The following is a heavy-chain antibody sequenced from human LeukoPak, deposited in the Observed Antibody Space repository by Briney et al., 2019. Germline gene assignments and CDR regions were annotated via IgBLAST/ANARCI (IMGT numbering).Heavy chain of an antibody. CDR1: GGSISSTSYY. CDR3: ARRTVDTALVEVGYYYYYMDV. J-gene: IGHJ6*03. CDR2: IYYSGST. Sequence: PSETLSLTCTVSGGSISSTSYYWGWIRQPPGKGLEWIGTIYYSGSTQYSPSLKTRVTISIDTSKNQFSLKLSSVTAADTAVYYCARRTVDTALVEVGYYYYYMDVWGKGTAVTISS. D-gene: IGHD5-18*01. V-gene: IGHV4-39*01.